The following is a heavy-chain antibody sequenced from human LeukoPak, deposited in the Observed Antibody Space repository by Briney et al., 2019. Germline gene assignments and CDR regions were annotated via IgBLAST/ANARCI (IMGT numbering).Heavy chain of an antibody. V-gene: IGHV4-61*02. J-gene: IGHJ5*02. Sequence: SQTLSLTCTVSGGSISSGSYYWSWIRQPAGQGLEYIGRMYTSGSTNYNPSLKSRVTISVDTSKNQFSLKLSSVTAADTAVYYCARELATRVNWFDPWGQGTLVTVSS. CDR2: MYTSGST. CDR3: ARELATRVNWFDP. D-gene: IGHD5-12*01. CDR1: GGSISSGSYY.